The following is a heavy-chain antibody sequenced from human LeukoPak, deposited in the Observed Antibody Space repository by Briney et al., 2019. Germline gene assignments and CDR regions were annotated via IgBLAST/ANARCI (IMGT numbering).Heavy chain of an antibody. V-gene: IGHV3-74*01. D-gene: IGHD1-26*01. J-gene: IGHJ4*02. CDR1: GFTFSSYW. CDR2: INTDGSST. CDR3: ARDSGGSYTFDY. Sequence: GGSLRLSCAASGFTFSSYWMHWVRQAPGKGLVWVSRINTDGSSTSYADSVKGRFTISRDNAKNTLYQQMNSLRAEDTAVYYCARDSGGSYTFDYWGQGTLVTVSS.